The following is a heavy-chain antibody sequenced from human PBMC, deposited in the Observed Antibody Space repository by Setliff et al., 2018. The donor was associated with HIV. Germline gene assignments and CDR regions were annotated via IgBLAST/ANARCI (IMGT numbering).Heavy chain of an antibody. J-gene: IGHJ5*02. CDR2: IKQDGSEK. D-gene: IGHD5-18*01. CDR1: GFTFSSYW. Sequence: PGGSLRLSCAASGFTFSSYWMSWVRQAPGKGLEWVANIKQDGSEKYYVDSVKGRSTISRDNAKNTLYLQMNSLRAEDTAVYYCAKEVDTAMTQGWFDPWGQGTLVTVSS. CDR3: AKEVDTAMTQGWFDP. V-gene: IGHV3-7*03.